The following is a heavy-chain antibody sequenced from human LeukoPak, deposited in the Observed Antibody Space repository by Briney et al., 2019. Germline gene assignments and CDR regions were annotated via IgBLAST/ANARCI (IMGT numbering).Heavy chain of an antibody. V-gene: IGHV4-34*01. D-gene: IGHD4-11*01. Sequence: PSETLSLTCAVYGGSFSGYYWSWIRQPPGKGLEWIGEINHSGSTNYNPSLKSRVTISVDTSKNQFSLKLSSVTAADTALYYCASRPEVTTSTNWFDPWGQGTLVTVSS. CDR2: INHSGST. CDR1: GGSFSGYY. J-gene: IGHJ5*02. CDR3: ASRPEVTTSTNWFDP.